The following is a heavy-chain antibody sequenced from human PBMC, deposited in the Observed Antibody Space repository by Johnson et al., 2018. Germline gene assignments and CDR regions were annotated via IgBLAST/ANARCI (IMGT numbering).Heavy chain of an antibody. CDR2: IWYDDNN. V-gene: IGHV3-33*01. Sequence: QVQLVESGGGVVQPGKSLRLSCAASGFTFSIYGMHWVRQAPGKGLEWVATIWYDDNNHYRDSVKGRFTISRDNSKNTLYPQMNSPRAEDTAVYYCARDDGRGAEYLQHWGQGTQVTVSA. J-gene: IGHJ1*01. CDR3: ARDDGRGAEYLQH. CDR1: GFTFSIYG. D-gene: IGHD2-15*01.